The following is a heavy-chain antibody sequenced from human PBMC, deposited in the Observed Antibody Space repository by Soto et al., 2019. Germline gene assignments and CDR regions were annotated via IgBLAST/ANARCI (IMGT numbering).Heavy chain of an antibody. CDR3: AKEDGDYDMHYYGMDV. V-gene: IGHV3-43*01. CDR1: GFTFDDYT. D-gene: IGHD4-17*01. J-gene: IGHJ6*02. CDR2: IRWDGGST. Sequence: EVQLVESGGVVVQPGGSLRLSCAASGFTFDDYTMHWVRQAPGKGLEWVAPIRWDGGSTYYADSVKGRFTISRDNSKNSLYRQMNSLRTEDTALYYCAKEDGDYDMHYYGMDVWGQGTTVTVSS.